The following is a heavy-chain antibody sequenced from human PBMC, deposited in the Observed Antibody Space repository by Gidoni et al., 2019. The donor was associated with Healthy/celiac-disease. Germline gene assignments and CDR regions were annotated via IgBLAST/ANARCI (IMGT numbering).Heavy chain of an antibody. Sequence: EVQLLESWGGLVQPGGSLRLSCAASGFTFSSYAMSWVRQAPGKGLEWVSAISGSGGSAYYADAVKGRFTISRDNSKNTLYLKMSSLRAEDTAVYYCAKDRAAAGFDYWGQGTLVTVSS. CDR2: ISGSGGSA. CDR3: AKDRAAAGFDY. D-gene: IGHD6-13*01. CDR1: GFTFSSYA. J-gene: IGHJ4*02. V-gene: IGHV3-23*01.